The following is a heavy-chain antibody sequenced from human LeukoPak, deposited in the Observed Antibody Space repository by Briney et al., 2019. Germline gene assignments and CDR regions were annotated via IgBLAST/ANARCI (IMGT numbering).Heavy chain of an antibody. CDR2: IKQDGSEK. V-gene: IGHV3-7*01. Sequence: PGGSLRLSCAASGFTFSSYWMSWVRQAPGKGLEWVANIKQDGSEKYYVDSVKGRFTISRDNAKNSLYLQMNSLRAEDTAVYYCARRQMYYYDSSGLDYWGQGTLVTVSS. CDR1: GFTFSSYW. D-gene: IGHD3-22*01. J-gene: IGHJ4*02. CDR3: ARRQMYYYDSSGLDY.